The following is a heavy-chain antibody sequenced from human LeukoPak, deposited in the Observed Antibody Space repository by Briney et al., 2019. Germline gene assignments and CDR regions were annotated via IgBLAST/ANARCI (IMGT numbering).Heavy chain of an antibody. CDR3: ARGIDTTALLWAY. D-gene: IGHD1-1*01. Sequence: ASVKVSCKTSGYTFTNYDITWVRQASGQGLEWMGWMSPYSGTTGSAQKFQGRVTMTRNTSISTAYLEMSSLTSEDTAVYYCARGIDTTALLWAYWGQGTLVTVSS. CDR1: GYTFTNYD. CDR2: MSPYSGTT. J-gene: IGHJ4*02. V-gene: IGHV1-8*02.